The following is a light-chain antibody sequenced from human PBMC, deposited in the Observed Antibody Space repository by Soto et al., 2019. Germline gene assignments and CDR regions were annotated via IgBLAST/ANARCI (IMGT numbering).Light chain of an antibody. Sequence: QSALTQPASVSGSPGQSITTSYTGTSSDIGSYDLVSWYQQHPGTAPKLIIYEVTKRPSGVSTRFSGSKSGNTASLTISGLQAVDEADYYCCSFADFTYVFGTGTKLTVL. V-gene: IGLV2-23*02. J-gene: IGLJ1*01. CDR1: SSDIGSYDL. CDR2: EVT. CDR3: CSFADFTYV.